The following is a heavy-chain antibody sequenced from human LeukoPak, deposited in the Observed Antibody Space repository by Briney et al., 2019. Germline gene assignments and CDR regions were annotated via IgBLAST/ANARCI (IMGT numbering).Heavy chain of an antibody. CDR1: GYTSTHQW. V-gene: IGHV5-51*01. CDR3: ARQSDVVGAI. CDR2: IYPRDSDT. D-gene: IGHD3-16*01. Sequence: GESLNISCEASGYTSTHQWIGWVRQIPGTGLEWVGIIYPRDSDTIYSPSFQGHVTISADTSINTAYLEWRSLAASDTAMYYCARQSDVVGAIWGQGTQVTVSS. J-gene: IGHJ4*02.